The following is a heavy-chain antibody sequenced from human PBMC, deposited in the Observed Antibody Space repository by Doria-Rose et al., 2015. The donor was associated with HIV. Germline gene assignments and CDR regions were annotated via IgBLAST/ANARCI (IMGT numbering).Heavy chain of an antibody. D-gene: IGHD3-3*01. CDR3: ARMGSYRELDY. V-gene: IGHV4-31*02. J-gene: IGHJ4*02. Sequence: VPCGSISRGGYYWPCIRQHPGKVLEWIGYIYYSGSTYYNPSLKSRVTISVDTSKNQFSLKLSSVTAADTAVYYCARMGSYRELDYWGQGARGIVSA. CDR2: IYYSGST. CDR1: CGSISRGGYY.